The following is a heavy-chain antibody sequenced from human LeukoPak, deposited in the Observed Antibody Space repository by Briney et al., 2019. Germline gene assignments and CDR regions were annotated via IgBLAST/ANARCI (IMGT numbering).Heavy chain of an antibody. Sequence: GESLKISCKGSGYSFTSYWIGWVRQMPGKGPEWMGIIYPGDSDTRYSPSFQGQVTISADKSISTAYLQWSSLKASDTAMYYCARQVTTPPYYYYYYMDVWGKGTTVTVSS. V-gene: IGHV5-51*01. D-gene: IGHD4-11*01. CDR1: GYSFTSYW. CDR3: ARQVTTPPYYYYYYMDV. CDR2: IYPGDSDT. J-gene: IGHJ6*03.